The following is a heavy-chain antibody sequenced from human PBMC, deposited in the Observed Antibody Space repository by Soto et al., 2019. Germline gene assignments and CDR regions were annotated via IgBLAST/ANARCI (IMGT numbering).Heavy chain of an antibody. CDR2: IYYSGST. J-gene: IGHJ4*02. CDR3: ARGGDRPGSGYDYLDY. CDR1: GGSISSYY. D-gene: IGHD3-22*01. Sequence: QVQLQESGPGLVKPSETLSLTCTVSGGSISSYYWSWIRQPPGKGLEWIGYIYYSGSTNYNPSLKSRVTITVDTSNNQFSLKPSSETAADTAVYYCARGGDRPGSGYDYLDYWGQETLVTVSS. V-gene: IGHV4-59*01.